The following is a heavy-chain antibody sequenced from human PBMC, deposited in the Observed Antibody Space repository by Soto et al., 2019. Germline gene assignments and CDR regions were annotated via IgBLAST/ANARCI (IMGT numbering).Heavy chain of an antibody. CDR2: IIPIFGTA. D-gene: IGHD2-21*02. J-gene: IGHJ6*02. CDR1: GGTFSSYA. Sequence: PRPQVKVSCKASGGTFSSYAISWVRQAPGQGLEWMGGIIPIFGTANYAQKFQGRVTITADESTSTAYMELSSLRSEDTAVYYCARVRIAYCGGDCYRPTVYYYYGMDVWGQGTTVTVSS. V-gene: IGHV1-69*01. CDR3: ARVRIAYCGGDCYRPTVYYYYGMDV.